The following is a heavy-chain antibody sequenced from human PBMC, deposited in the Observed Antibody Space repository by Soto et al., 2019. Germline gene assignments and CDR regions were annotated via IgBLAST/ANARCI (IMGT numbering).Heavy chain of an antibody. J-gene: IGHJ6*03. Sequence: GGSLRLSCAASGFTVSSNYMSWVRQAPGKGLEWVSVIYSGGSTYYADSVKGRFTISRDNSKNTLYLQMNSLRAEDTAVYYCASSYSPRQTVYRPRYYYYYMDVWGKGTTVTVSS. CDR2: IYSGGST. CDR3: ASSYSPRQTVYRPRYYYYYMDV. V-gene: IGHV3-66*01. D-gene: IGHD4-4*01. CDR1: GFTVSSNY.